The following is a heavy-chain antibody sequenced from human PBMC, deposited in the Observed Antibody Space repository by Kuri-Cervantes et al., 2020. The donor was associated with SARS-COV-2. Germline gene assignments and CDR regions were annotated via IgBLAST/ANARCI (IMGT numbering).Heavy chain of an antibody. CDR2: ISYDGSNK. V-gene: IGHV3-30-3*01. D-gene: IGHD5-18*01. Sequence: GESLKISCAASGFTFSSYAMHWVRQAPGKGLEWVAVISYDGSNKYYADSVKGRFIISRDNSKNTLYLQMNSLRAEDTAVYYCATGVRGYSYGPDYWGQGTLVTVSS. CDR1: GFTFSSYA. J-gene: IGHJ4*02. CDR3: ATGVRGYSYGPDY.